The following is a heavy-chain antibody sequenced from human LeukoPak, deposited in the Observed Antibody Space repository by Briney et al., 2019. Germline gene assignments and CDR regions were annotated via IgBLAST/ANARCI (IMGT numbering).Heavy chain of an antibody. CDR2: INPNSGGT. Sequence: GASVTVSCKASGYTFAVYYMHWVRQAPGQGLEWMGWINPNSGGTNYAQKFQGRVTMTRDTSISTAYMELSRLRSDDTAVYYCAREHYGANSAWFDPWGQGTLVTVSS. J-gene: IGHJ5*02. CDR3: AREHYGANSAWFDP. D-gene: IGHD4-23*01. V-gene: IGHV1-2*02. CDR1: GYTFAVYY.